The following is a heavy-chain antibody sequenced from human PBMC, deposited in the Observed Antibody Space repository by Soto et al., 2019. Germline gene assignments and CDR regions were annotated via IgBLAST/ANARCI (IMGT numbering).Heavy chain of an antibody. CDR1: GFTVSSNY. Sequence: EVQLLESGGGLVQPGGSLRLSCAASGFTVSSNYMSWVRQAPGKGLECVSVIYSGGTTYYADSVKGRFTISSEKSKNTLYLQMHSLRAEDTAVYDCARDLGYCSGGSCYGLAYWGQGSLVTVSS. CDR2: IYSGGTT. J-gene: IGHJ4*02. V-gene: IGHV3-66*01. D-gene: IGHD2-15*01. CDR3: ARDLGYCSGGSCYGLAY.